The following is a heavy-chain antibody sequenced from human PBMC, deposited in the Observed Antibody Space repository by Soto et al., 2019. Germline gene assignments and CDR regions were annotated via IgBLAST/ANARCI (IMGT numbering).Heavy chain of an antibody. CDR1: GGSTNNYY. J-gene: IGHJ4*02. CDR3: AVSTGSSQYYFDS. Sequence: SETLSLTCTVSGGSTNNYYWNWIRQPPGKGLEWIGNIYYSGSTNYNPSLKSRVTISIDTSKEEFSLNLNSVAAADTAVYYCAVSTGSSQYYFDSVGQGALVTVSS. V-gene: IGHV4-59*03. D-gene: IGHD3-22*01. CDR2: IYYSGST.